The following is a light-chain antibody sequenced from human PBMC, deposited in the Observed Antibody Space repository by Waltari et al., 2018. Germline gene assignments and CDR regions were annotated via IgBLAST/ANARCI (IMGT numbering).Light chain of an antibody. Sequence: QSALTQPPPASGSPGQSVTIACTGASNAGGGYYYRPWYQQHPGKAPKLMIYEVSKRPSGVPDRFSGSKSGNTASLTFSGLQAEDEADYYCSSYAGSNNLVFGGGTKLTVL. CDR1: SNAGGGYYY. J-gene: IGLJ2*01. CDR3: SSYAGSNNLV. CDR2: EVS. V-gene: IGLV2-8*01.